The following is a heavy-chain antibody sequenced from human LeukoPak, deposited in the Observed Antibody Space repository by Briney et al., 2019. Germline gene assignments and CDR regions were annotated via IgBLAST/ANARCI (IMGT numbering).Heavy chain of an antibody. Sequence: GGSLRLSCEASGFIFSNYGMHWVRQAPGKGLEWVALIWYDGKKKFYADSVKGRFTISRDNAGNTLFLQMSSLRVEDTAIYYCAREWGRIAVTGGPGYWGQGALVTVSS. CDR3: AREWGRIAVTGGPGY. CDR2: IWYDGKKK. D-gene: IGHD6-19*01. CDR1: GFIFSNYG. J-gene: IGHJ4*02. V-gene: IGHV3-33*08.